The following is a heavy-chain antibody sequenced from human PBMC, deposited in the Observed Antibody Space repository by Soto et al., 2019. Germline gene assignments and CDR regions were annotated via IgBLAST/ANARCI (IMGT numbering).Heavy chain of an antibody. D-gene: IGHD4-4*01. CDR1: GGSVGSGSYY. Sequence: SETLSLTCTVSGGSVGSGSYYWSWIRQPLGKGLEWIGYIYYSGNTDYNPSLRGRATISVDKAKNHFSMQLTSVTSADTAIYYCARDSVVAYYSEHRNPYWFDPWGHGTLVTVSS. CDR3: ARDSVVAYYSEHRNPYWFDP. CDR2: IYYSGNT. V-gene: IGHV4-61*03. J-gene: IGHJ5*02.